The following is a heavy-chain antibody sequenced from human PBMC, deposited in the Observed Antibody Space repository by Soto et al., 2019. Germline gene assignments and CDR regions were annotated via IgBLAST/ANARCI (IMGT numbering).Heavy chain of an antibody. CDR1: GGTFSSYA. J-gene: IGHJ6*02. Sequence: QVQLVQSGAEVKKPGSSVKVSCKASGGTFSSYAISWVRQAPGQGFEWMGGIIPIFGTANYAQKFQGRVTITADESTSTAYMELSSLRSEDTAVYYCARGRMDSSSWYGPRYGMDVWGQGTTVTVSS. CDR2: IIPIFGTA. D-gene: IGHD6-13*01. CDR3: ARGRMDSSSWYGPRYGMDV. V-gene: IGHV1-69*01.